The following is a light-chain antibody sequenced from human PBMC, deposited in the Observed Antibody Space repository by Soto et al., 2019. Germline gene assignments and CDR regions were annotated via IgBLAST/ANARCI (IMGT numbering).Light chain of an antibody. J-gene: IGKJ1*01. CDR1: QSLLHSNGYNY. CDR2: LGS. CDR3: MKALQTPWT. V-gene: IGKV2-28*01. Sequence: DIVMTQSPLSLPVTPGEPASISCRSSQSLLHSNGYNYLDWYLQKPGQSPQLLIYLGSNRASGVPDRFSGSASGTDFTLKISRVEAEDVGVYYCMKALQTPWTFGQGTKVEIK.